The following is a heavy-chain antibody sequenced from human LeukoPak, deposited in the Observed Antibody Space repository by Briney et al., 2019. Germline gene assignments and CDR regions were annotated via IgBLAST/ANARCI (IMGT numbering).Heavy chain of an antibody. CDR3: ARDGYEKSIDY. V-gene: IGHV3-74*01. CDR2: IDGGGSST. J-gene: IGHJ4*02. CDR1: GFTFSYHW. Sequence: GGSLRLSCGASGFTFSYHWMHWVRQVPGKGLVWVSRIDGGGSSTYYADSVKGRFTISRDNSKNTLYLQMNSLRAEDTAVYYCARDGYEKSIDYWGQGTLVTVSS. D-gene: IGHD5-12*01.